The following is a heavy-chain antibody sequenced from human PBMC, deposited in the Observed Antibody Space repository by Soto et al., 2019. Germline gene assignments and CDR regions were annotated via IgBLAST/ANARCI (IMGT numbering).Heavy chain of an antibody. Sequence: QVQLVQSGAEVKKPGASVKVSCKASGYTFTSYGISWVRQAPGQGLEWMGWISAYNGNTNYAQKLQGRVTMTTDTSTSTAYMELRSLRSDDTAVYYCARIKCSGGSCSYSYGMDVWGQGTTVTVSS. CDR3: ARIKCSGGSCSYSYGMDV. J-gene: IGHJ6*02. V-gene: IGHV1-18*04. D-gene: IGHD2-15*01. CDR2: ISAYNGNT. CDR1: GYTFTSYG.